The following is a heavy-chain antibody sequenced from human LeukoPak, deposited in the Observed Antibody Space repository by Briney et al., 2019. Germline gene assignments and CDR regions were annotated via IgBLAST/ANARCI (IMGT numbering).Heavy chain of an antibody. Sequence: GGSLRLSCVASGFTFTSYWMTWVRQAPGKGLEWVANIKHDGSEKYYVDSVKGRFTVSRDNAQSSASLQMNSLRADDAAVYYCARDRGILGALDYWGQGTLVTVSS. CDR2: IKHDGSEK. CDR1: GFTFTSYW. J-gene: IGHJ4*02. V-gene: IGHV3-7*05. CDR3: ARDRGILGALDY. D-gene: IGHD1-26*01.